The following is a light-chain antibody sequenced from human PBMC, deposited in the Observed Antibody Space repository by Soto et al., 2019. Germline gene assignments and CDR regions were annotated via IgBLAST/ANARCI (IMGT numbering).Light chain of an antibody. J-gene: IGKJ4*01. V-gene: IGKV3-15*01. CDR1: QSVSSS. Sequence: EVVMTQSPATLSVSPGERATLSCRASQSVSSSLAWYQQHPGQAPRLLIYGASTRATGIPARFSGSESGTEFTLTISSLQSEDFAVYYCQQYNNWPPLTFGGGTKVDIK. CDR2: GAS. CDR3: QQYNNWPPLT.